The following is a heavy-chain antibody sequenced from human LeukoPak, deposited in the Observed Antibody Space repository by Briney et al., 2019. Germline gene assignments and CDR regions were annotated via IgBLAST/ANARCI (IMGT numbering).Heavy chain of an antibody. Sequence: KTGGSLRLSCAASGFTFSDYYMSWIRQAPGKGLEWVSYISNSGNIIYYADSVKGRFTISRDNAKNSLYLQMNSLRAEDTAVYYCSAGEGYYDSSDYYSAWAFNVWGQGTMVTVSS. CDR2: ISNSGNII. CDR1: GFTFSDYY. V-gene: IGHV3-11*04. D-gene: IGHD3-22*01. J-gene: IGHJ3*01. CDR3: SAGEGYYDSSDYYSAWAFNV.